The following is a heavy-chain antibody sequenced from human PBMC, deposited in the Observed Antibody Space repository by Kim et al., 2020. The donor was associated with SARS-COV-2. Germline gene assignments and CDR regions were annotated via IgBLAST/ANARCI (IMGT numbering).Heavy chain of an antibody. CDR2: LDPSDSYT. D-gene: IGHD3-10*01. CDR3: ARSTMVRGVMVGWFDP. J-gene: IGHJ5*02. CDR1: GYSFTSYW. Sequence: GESLKISCKGSGYSFTSYWISWVRQMPGKGLEWMGRLDPSDSYTNYSPSFQGHVTISADKSISTAYLQWSSLKASDTAMYYCARSTMVRGVMVGWFDPWGQGTLVTVSS. V-gene: IGHV5-10-1*01.